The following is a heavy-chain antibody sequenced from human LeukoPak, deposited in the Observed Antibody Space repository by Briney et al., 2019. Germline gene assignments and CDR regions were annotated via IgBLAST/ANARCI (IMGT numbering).Heavy chain of an antibody. Sequence: GGSLRLSCAASVFTFSNYRMKWVRQAPGKGLEWVSSISSSSYTYYADSVRGRFTISRDNAKNSLYLQMNSLRAEDTAVYYCARGPSNEWFNGLDVWGQGTTVTVSS. CDR3: ARGPSNEWFNGLDV. CDR2: ISSSSYT. J-gene: IGHJ6*02. CDR1: VFTFSNYR. V-gene: IGHV3-21*01. D-gene: IGHD3-3*01.